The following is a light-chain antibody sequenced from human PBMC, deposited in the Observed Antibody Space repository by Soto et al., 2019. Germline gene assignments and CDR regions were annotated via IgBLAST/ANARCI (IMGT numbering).Light chain of an antibody. CDR3: QQYGSSPPT. V-gene: IGKV3-20*01. CDR2: GAS. Sequence: EIVLTQSPGTLSLSPGERATLSCRASQSVSSNYLAWYQRKPGQAPRLLIYGASNRATGILNRFSGSGSGTDFTLTITRLEPEDFVVYYCQQYGSSPPTFGQGTKVEI. J-gene: IGKJ1*01. CDR1: QSVSSNY.